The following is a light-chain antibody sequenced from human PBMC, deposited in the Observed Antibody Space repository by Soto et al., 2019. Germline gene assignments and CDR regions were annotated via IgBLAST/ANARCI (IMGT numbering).Light chain of an antibody. CDR1: QSVSRNY. Sequence: EIVLTQSPGTLTLSPGERATLSCRASQSVSRNYLAWYQQKPGQAPRLLIYATSRRAAGIPDRFSGSGSGTDFTLTISRLEPEDFAVYYCQQYGPSPMYTFGQGTKLEIK. J-gene: IGKJ2*01. CDR2: ATS. V-gene: IGKV3-20*01. CDR3: QQYGPSPMYT.